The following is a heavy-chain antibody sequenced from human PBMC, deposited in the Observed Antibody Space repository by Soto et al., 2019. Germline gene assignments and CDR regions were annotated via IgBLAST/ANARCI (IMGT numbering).Heavy chain of an antibody. J-gene: IGHJ4*02. V-gene: IGHV1-2*04. Sequence: ASVKVSCKASGYTFTGYYIHWVRQAPGQGFEWMGWINPNSGGTNYAQKFQGWVTMTRDTSISTAYMELSRLRSDDTAVYYCARGLYGQPLDYWGQGTLVTVSS. CDR1: GYTFTGYY. CDR2: INPNSGGT. D-gene: IGHD4-17*01. CDR3: ARGLYGQPLDY.